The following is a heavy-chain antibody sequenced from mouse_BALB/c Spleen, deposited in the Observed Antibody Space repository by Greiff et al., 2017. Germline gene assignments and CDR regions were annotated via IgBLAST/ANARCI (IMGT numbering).Heavy chain of an antibody. CDR1: GYTFTDYN. Sequence: VQLQQSGPELVKPGASVKISCKASGYTFTDYNMHWVKQSHGKSLEWIGYIYPYNGGTGYNQKFKSKATLTVDNSSSTAYMELRSLTSEDSAVYYCARTVKWLLKYFDVWGAGTTVTVSS. CDR2: IYPYNGGT. J-gene: IGHJ1*01. D-gene: IGHD2-3*01. V-gene: IGHV1S29*02. CDR3: ARTVKWLLKYFDV.